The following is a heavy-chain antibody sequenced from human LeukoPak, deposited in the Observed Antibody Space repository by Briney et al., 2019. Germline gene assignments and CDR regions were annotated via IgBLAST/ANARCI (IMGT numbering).Heavy chain of an antibody. V-gene: IGHV3-9*01. D-gene: IGHD3-10*02. J-gene: IGHJ6*04. CDR1: GFTFDDYA. Sequence: GRSLRLSCAASGFTFDDYAMHWVRQAPGKGLEWVSGISWNSGSIGYADSVKGRFTISRDNSKNTLYLQMNSLRAEDTAVYYCAELGITMIGGVWGKGTTVTISS. CDR2: ISWNSGSI. CDR3: AELGITMIGGV.